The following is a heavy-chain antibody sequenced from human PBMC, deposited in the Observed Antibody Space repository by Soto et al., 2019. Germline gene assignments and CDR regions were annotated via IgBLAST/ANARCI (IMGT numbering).Heavy chain of an antibody. D-gene: IGHD3-22*01. Sequence: QLQLQESGPGLVKPSETLSLTCTVSGGSISSSDFYCGWLRQPPGKGLDFIGSMYYRGTTYYNPSLKNRITISVDTSKNQFSLKLISVTAADTAVYYCAVVDSTGNWFDPWGQGALVTVSS. CDR3: AVVDSTGNWFDP. CDR2: MYYRGTT. V-gene: IGHV4-39*01. J-gene: IGHJ5*02. CDR1: GGSISSSDFY.